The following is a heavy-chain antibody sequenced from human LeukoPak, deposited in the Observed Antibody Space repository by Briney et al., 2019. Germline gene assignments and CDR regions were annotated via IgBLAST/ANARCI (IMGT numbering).Heavy chain of an antibody. D-gene: IGHD1-26*01. J-gene: IGHJ4*02. V-gene: IGHV1-24*01. CDR2: FAPEDGET. CDR3: ATPRDSGSYRDY. CDR1: GYTLTELS. Sequence: ASVKVSCKVSGYTLTELSMHWVRQAPGKGLEWMGGFAPEDGETIYAQKFQGRVTMTEDTSTDTAYMELSSLRSEDTAVYYCATPRDSGSYRDYWGQGTLVTVSS.